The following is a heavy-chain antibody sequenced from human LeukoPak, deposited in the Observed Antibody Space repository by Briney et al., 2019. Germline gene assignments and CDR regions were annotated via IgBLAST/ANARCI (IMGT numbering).Heavy chain of an antibody. D-gene: IGHD6-13*01. CDR2: LTGSGGNT. J-gene: IGHJ4*02. Sequence: GGSLRLFCAASGFTFSSYAMSWVRQAPGKGLEWVSGLTGSGGNTYYADSVKGRFTISRDNTKNLVFLQMNSLRGEDAAVYHCGGFGYEAAVDLWGQGTLVTVSS. V-gene: IGHV3-23*01. CDR3: GGFGYEAAVDL. CDR1: GFTFSSYA.